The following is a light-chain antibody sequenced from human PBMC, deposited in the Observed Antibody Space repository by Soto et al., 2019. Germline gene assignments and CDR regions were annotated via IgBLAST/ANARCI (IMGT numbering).Light chain of an antibody. Sequence: DIVMTQSPATLSVAPGERVTFSCRASQGVSRKLAWYQHKPGQAPRLLISGASTGATGIPARFSGSGSGTEFTLTISSLQSEDFAVYYCQQYLTSPKTFGQGTKVDI. CDR3: QQYLTSPKT. V-gene: IGKV3-15*01. CDR2: GAS. CDR1: QGVSRK. J-gene: IGKJ1*01.